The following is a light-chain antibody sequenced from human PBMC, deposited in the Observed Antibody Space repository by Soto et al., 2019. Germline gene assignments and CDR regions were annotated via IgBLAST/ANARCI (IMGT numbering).Light chain of an antibody. CDR2: RNN. J-gene: IGLJ2*01. V-gene: IGLV1-47*01. Sequence: QSVLTQPPSGSGTPGQRDTIPCSENSSNIGSNYVYWYQQLPGTAPKLLIYRNNQRPSGVPDRFSGSKSGTSAALAISGFRSEDEAEYYCAAWDDSLSGPGFGGGTKVTVL. CDR3: AAWDDSLSGPG. CDR1: SSNIGSNY.